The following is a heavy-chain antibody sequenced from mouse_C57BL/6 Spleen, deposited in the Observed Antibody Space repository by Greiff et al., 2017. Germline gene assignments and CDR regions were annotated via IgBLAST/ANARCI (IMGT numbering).Heavy chain of an antibody. J-gene: IGHJ1*03. Sequence: QQPGAELVKPGASVKMSCKASGYTFTSYWITWVKQRPGQGLEWIGDIYPGSGSTNYNEKFKSKATLTVDTSSSTAYMQLSSLTSVDSAVYYCERFYYYGSTVWDSDVWGTGTTVTVSS. CDR3: ERFYYYGSTVWDSDV. CDR1: GYTFTSYW. CDR2: IYPGSGST. V-gene: IGHV1-55*01. D-gene: IGHD1-1*01.